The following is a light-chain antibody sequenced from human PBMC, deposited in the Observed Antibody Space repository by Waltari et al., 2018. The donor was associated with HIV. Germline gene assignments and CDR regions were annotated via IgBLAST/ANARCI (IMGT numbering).Light chain of an antibody. CDR2: GAS. J-gene: IGKJ1*01. V-gene: IGKV3-15*01. Sequence: EIVMTQSPATLSVSPGERATLSCRASQSVSSNLAWYQQKPGQAPRLLIYGASTRATVIPARFSGSGSGTEFTLTISSLQSEDFAVYYCQQYNDWRRVTFGQGTKVEIQ. CDR1: QSVSSN. CDR3: QQYNDWRRVT.